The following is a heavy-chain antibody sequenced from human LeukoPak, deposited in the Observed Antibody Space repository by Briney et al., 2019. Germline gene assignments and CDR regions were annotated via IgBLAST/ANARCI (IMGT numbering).Heavy chain of an antibody. Sequence: SETLSLTCTVSGGSISSYYWSWIRQPAGKGLEWIGRIYSSGSSNYNPSLKGRVTMSVDTSKNQFSLKLTSVTAADTAVYYCARINNGSFDYWGQGTLVTVSS. J-gene: IGHJ4*02. CDR1: GGSISSYY. CDR3: ARINNGSFDY. D-gene: IGHD1-26*01. V-gene: IGHV4-4*07. CDR2: IYSSGSS.